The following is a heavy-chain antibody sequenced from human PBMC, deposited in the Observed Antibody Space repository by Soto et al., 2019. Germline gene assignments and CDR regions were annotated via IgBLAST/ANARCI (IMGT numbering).Heavy chain of an antibody. D-gene: IGHD1-26*01. CDR3: ARGPPLGL. CDR2: IYHSGST. J-gene: IGHJ4*02. CDR1: GGSISSYY. Sequence: SETLSLTCTVSGGSISSYYWSWIRQPPGKGLEWIGYIYHSGSTYYNPSLKSRVTISVDRSKNQFSLKLSSVTAADTAVYYCARGPPLGLWGQGTLVTVSS. V-gene: IGHV4-59*12.